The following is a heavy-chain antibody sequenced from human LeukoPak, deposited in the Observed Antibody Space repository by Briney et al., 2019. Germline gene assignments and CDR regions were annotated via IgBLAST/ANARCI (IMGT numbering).Heavy chain of an antibody. CDR3: VKSGGYGLIDY. CDR1: GASISGSGYY. CDR2: IYYTGST. D-gene: IGHD6-19*01. Sequence: SETLSLTCTVSGASISGSGYYLGWIRQPPGKGLEWIGNIYYTGSTYYNASLQSRVTISIDMSKNQFSLRLSSVTAADTAMYYCVKSGGYGLIDYWGQGTLVTVSS. V-gene: IGHV4-39*01. J-gene: IGHJ4*02.